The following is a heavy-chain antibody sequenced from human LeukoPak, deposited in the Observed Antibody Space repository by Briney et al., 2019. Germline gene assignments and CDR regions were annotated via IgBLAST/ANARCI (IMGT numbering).Heavy chain of an antibody. D-gene: IGHD3-3*01. CDR3: ARDFWSGYTG. CDR2: IYTSGST. Sequence: SETLSLTCTVSGGSISSGSYYWSWIRQPAGKGLEWIGRIYTSGSTSYNPSLKSRVTISVDTSKNQFSLKLSSVTAADTAVYYCARDFWSGYTGWGQGTLVTVSS. J-gene: IGHJ4*02. CDR1: GGSISSGSYY. V-gene: IGHV4-61*02.